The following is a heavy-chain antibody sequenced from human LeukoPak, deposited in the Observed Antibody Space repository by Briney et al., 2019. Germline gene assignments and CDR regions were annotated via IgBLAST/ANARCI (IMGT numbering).Heavy chain of an antibody. J-gene: IGHJ6*02. CDR1: GFTFDDYA. CDR2: ISGDGGRT. CDR3: AKDKAYYYYYGMDV. Sequence: GGSLRLSCAASGFTFDDYAMHWVRQAPGEGLEWVSFISGDGGRTYYADSVKGRFTISRDNSKNSLYLQMNSLRTEDTALYYCAKDKAYYYYYGMDVWGQGTTVTVSS. V-gene: IGHV3-43*02.